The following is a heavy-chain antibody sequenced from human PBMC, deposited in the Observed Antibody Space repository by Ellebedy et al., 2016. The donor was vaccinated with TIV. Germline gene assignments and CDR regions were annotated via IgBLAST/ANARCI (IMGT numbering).Heavy chain of an antibody. Sequence: PGGSLRLSCAASGFTFSYYAMHWVRQAPGKGLEWVALISYDRSNQYYADSVKGRFTISRDNSKNRLYLQMNSLRAEDTAVYYCASNPTELLLAFDIWGQGTMVTVSS. V-gene: IGHV3-30-3*01. J-gene: IGHJ3*02. CDR3: ASNPTELLLAFDI. D-gene: IGHD1-26*01. CDR1: GFTFSYYA. CDR2: ISYDRSNQ.